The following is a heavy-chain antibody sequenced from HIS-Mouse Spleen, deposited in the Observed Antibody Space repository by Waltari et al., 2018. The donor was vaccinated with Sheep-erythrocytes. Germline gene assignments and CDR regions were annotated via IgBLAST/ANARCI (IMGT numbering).Heavy chain of an antibody. Sequence: QLQLQESGPGLVKPSETLSLTCTVPGGSISSISYYWGWIRQPPGKWLEWIGSIYYSGSTYYNPSLKSRVTISVDTSKNQFSLKLSSVTAADTAVYYCARVSVAARFDYWGQGTLVTVSS. CDR2: IYYSGST. D-gene: IGHD6-6*01. CDR3: ARVSVAARFDY. V-gene: IGHV4-39*07. CDR1: GGSISSISYY. J-gene: IGHJ4*02.